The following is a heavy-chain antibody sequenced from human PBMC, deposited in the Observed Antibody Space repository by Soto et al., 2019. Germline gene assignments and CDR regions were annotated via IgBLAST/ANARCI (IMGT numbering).Heavy chain of an antibody. V-gene: IGHV3-23*01. CDR3: ARGGPRDGYRDLDY. D-gene: IGHD5-18*01. CDR2: ITPSSAGS. J-gene: IGHJ4*02. CDR1: GFTFPTYA. Sequence: EVQLLESGGDLVQPGASLRLSCAASGFTFPTYAMTWVRRAPGKGLEWVSTITPSSAGSYYADSVMGRFTISRDNSKNTLYLQMSGLRAEDTAVYYCARGGPRDGYRDLDYWGQGTQVTVSS.